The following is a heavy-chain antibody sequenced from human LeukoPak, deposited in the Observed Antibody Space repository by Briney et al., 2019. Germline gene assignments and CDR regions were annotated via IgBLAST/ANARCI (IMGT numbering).Heavy chain of an antibody. D-gene: IGHD3-3*01. CDR3: AKGTITIFGVVISFDY. CDR1: GFTFSSYE. V-gene: IGHV3-48*03. CDR2: ISSSGSNI. J-gene: IGHJ4*02. Sequence: GGSLRLSCAASGFTFSSYEMNWVRQAPGKGLEWVSYISSSGSNIYYADSVKGRFTISRDNAKNSLYLQMNSLRAEDTAVYYCAKGTITIFGVVISFDYWGQGTLVTVSS.